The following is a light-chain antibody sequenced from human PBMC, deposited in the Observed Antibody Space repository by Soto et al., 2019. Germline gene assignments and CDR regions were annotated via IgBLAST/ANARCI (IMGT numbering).Light chain of an antibody. Sequence: EFVLTQSPGTLSLSPGERATLSCRASQSISSRFLAWYQQKPGQAPQLLMYGASIRATGIPDRFSGSGSGTYFTLSISRLEPEDFAVYYCQQYDSSRTFGQGTKVEIK. CDR3: QQYDSSRT. J-gene: IGKJ1*01. CDR1: QSISSRF. CDR2: GAS. V-gene: IGKV3-20*01.